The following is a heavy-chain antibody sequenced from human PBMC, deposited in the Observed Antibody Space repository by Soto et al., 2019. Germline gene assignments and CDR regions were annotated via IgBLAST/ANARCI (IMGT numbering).Heavy chain of an antibody. D-gene: IGHD5-18*01. CDR3: ARGYSYGLQAH. J-gene: IGHJ4*02. CDR2: INHSGST. Sequence: QVQLQQWGAGLLKPSETLSLTCAVYGGSFSGYYWSWIRQPPGKGLEWIGEINHSGSTNYNPSLKSRVTISVDTSKNQFSLKLSSVTAADTAVYYCARGYSYGLQAHWGQGTLVTVSS. CDR1: GGSFSGYY. V-gene: IGHV4-34*01.